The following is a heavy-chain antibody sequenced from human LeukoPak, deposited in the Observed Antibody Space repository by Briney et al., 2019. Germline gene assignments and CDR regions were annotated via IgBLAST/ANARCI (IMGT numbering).Heavy chain of an antibody. V-gene: IGHV4-61*02. J-gene: IGHJ4*02. CDR1: GGSISSGSYY. Sequence: SQTLSLTCTVPGGSISSGSYYWSWIRQPPGKGLEWIGRIYTSGSTNYNPSLKSRVTISVDTSKNQFSLKLSSVTAADTAVYYCAREAPHRQMELPPDYWGQGTLVTVSS. CDR3: AREAPHRQMELPPDY. CDR2: IYTSGST. D-gene: IGHD1-26*01.